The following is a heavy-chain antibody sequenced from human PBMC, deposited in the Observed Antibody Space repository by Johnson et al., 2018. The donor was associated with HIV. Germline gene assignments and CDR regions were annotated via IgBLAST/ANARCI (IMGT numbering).Heavy chain of an antibody. D-gene: IGHD2-15*01. CDR3: ARDMCSGGSCYAFDI. CDR1: GFTFDDYG. J-gene: IGHJ3*02. V-gene: IGHV3-66*01. CDR2: IYSGGST. Sequence: MQLVESGGGVVRPGGSLRLSCAASGFTFDDYGMSWVRQAPGKGLEWVSVIYSGGSTYYADSVKGRFTISRDNSKNTLYLQMNSLRAEDTAVYYCARDMCSGGSCYAFDIWGQGTMVTVSS.